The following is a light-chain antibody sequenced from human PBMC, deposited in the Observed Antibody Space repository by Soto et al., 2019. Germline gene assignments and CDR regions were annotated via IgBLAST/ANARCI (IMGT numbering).Light chain of an antibody. CDR2: SAS. V-gene: IGKV1-39*01. CDR3: QQSHNTPLT. Sequence: DIQMTQSPSSLSASVGDRVTITCRASQRVGSYLNWYQQKPGKDPTLLIYSASELQSEVSSRFSGSGSGTDVTLTIRNLQPEDFAVYYCQQSHNTPLTFGQGTKVEI. CDR1: QRVGSY. J-gene: IGKJ1*01.